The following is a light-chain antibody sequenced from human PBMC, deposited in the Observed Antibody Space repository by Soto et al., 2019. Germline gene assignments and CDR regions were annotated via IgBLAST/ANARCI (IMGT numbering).Light chain of an antibody. CDR3: SSYAGSKNFPYV. Sequence: QSVLTQPPSASGSPGQSVTISRTGTSSDVGGYNYVSWYQQHPGKAPKLMIYEVSKRPSGVPDRFSGSKSGNTASLTVSGLQAEDEADYYCSSYAGSKNFPYVFGTGTKVTVL. J-gene: IGLJ1*01. CDR2: EVS. CDR1: SSDVGGYNY. V-gene: IGLV2-8*01.